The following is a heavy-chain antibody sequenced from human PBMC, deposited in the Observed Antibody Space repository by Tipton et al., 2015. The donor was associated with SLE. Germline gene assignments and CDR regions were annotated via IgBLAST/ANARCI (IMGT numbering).Heavy chain of an antibody. CDR2: ISGDNGNT. CDR3: ARRASSVCYCYGMEV. V-gene: IGHV1-18*01. CDR1: GYRFMKYV. J-gene: IGHJ6*02. D-gene: IGHD3-10*01. Sequence: QSGPEVKKPGSSVKVSCKASGYRFMKYVVSWVRQAPGQGLEWMGWISGDNGNTNCAQNFQGRVTMTTDSSTSTVYMELRTLRSGAAPWDCCARRASSVCYCYGMEVWGQGTTVTVSS.